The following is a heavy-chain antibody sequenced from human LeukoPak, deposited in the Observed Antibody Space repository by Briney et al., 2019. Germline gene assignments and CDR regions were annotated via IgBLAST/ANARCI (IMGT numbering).Heavy chain of an antibody. Sequence: GGSLRLSCAASGFTFSSYWMHWVRQAPGKGLEWVSVICANDGNTYYADAVKGRFTISRDNSKDTLYLQMDSLRAEDTAVYYCAKGSGSSCYSPCDYWGQGILVTVSS. V-gene: IGHV3-23*01. J-gene: IGHJ4*02. D-gene: IGHD2-15*01. CDR2: ICANDGNT. CDR1: GFTFSSYW. CDR3: AKGSGSSCYSPCDY.